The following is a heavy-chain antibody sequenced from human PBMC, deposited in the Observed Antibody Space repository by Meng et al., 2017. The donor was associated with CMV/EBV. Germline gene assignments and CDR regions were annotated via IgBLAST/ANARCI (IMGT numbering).Heavy chain of an antibody. V-gene: IGHV3-23*03. Sequence: GASLKISCAASGFTVSSNYMSWVRQAPGKGLEWVSVIYSGGSSTYYADSVKGRFTISRDNSKNTLYLQMNSLRAEDTAVYYCAYQRRTYYYYGMDVWGQGTTVTVSS. CDR1: GFTVSSNY. D-gene: IGHD2-2*01. CDR2: IYSGGSST. J-gene: IGHJ6*02. CDR3: AYQRRTYYYYGMDV.